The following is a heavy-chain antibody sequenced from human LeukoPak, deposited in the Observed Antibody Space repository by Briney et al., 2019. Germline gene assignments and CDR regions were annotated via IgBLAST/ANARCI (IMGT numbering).Heavy chain of an antibody. CDR2: IYYSGST. D-gene: IGHD1-14*01. CDR1: SGSIGSSSYY. Sequence: PSETLSLTCTVSSGSIGSSSYYWGWIRQPPGKGLEWIGSIYYSGSTYYNPSLKSRVTISVDTSKNQFSLKLSSVTAADTAVYYCARASPEVFGVPGVYYYMDVWGKGTTVTVSS. CDR3: ARASPEVFGVPGVYYYMDV. V-gene: IGHV4-39*07. J-gene: IGHJ6*03.